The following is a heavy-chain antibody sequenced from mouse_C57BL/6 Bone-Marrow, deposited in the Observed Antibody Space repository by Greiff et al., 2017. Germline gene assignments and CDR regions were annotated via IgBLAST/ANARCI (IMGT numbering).Heavy chain of an antibody. V-gene: IGHV1-82*01. CDR1: GYAFSSSW. D-gene: IGHD2-14*01. CDR3: ARGVPVLAY. Sequence: LQESGPELVKPGASVKISCKASGYAFSSSWMNWVKQRPGKGLEWIGRIYPGDGDTNYNGKFKGKATLTADKSSSTAYMQLSSLTSEDSAVCFCARGVPVLAYWGQGTLVTVSA. J-gene: IGHJ3*01. CDR2: IYPGDGDT.